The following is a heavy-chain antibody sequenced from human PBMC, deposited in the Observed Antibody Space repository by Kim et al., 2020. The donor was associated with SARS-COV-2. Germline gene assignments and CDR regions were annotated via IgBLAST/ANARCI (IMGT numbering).Heavy chain of an antibody. CDR3: AKSARRLTTVTTFFDY. Sequence: GRSLRLSCAASGFTFSSYAMSWVRQAPGKGLEWVSAISGSGGSTYYADSVKGRFTISRDNSKNTLYLQMNSLRAEDTAVYYCAKSARRLTTVTTFFDYWGQGTLVTVSS. D-gene: IGHD4-17*01. V-gene: IGHV3-23*01. CDR1: GFTFSSYA. J-gene: IGHJ4*02. CDR2: ISGSGGST.